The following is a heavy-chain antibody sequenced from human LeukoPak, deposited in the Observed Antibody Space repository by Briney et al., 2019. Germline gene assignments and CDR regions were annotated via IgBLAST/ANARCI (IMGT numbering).Heavy chain of an antibody. CDR3: ARGFRYSASSDAFDI. Sequence: LGASVKVSCKASGGTFNSYAISWVRQAPGQGLEWMGWVNPNSGGTNYAQKFQGRVTMTRDTSISTAYMELSRLRSDDTAVYYCARGFRYSASSDAFDIWGQGTMVTVSS. J-gene: IGHJ3*02. D-gene: IGHD6-6*01. CDR2: VNPNSGGT. V-gene: IGHV1-2*02. CDR1: GGTFNSYA.